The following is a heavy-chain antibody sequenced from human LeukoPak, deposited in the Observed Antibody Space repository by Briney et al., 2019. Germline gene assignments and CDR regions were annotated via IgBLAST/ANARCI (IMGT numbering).Heavy chain of an antibody. CDR3: TDTVAG. CDR2: IYSGGST. J-gene: IGHJ4*02. V-gene: IGHV3-53*05. Sequence: GGSLRLSCAASGFRVSNNYMTWVRQPPGKGLEWVSVIYSGGSTYYADSVKGRFTISRDNSKNTLYLQMNSLRVEDTAVYYCTDTVAGWGQGTLVTVSS. D-gene: IGHD4-23*01. CDR1: GFRVSNNY.